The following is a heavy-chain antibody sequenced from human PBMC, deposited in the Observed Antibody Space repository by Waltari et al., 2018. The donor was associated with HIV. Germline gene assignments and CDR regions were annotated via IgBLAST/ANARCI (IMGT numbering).Heavy chain of an antibody. V-gene: IGHV3-33*01. CDR3: ARDHRGWGDP. D-gene: IGHD3-16*01. CDR2: IWYDGSNK. CDR1: GFTFSSYG. J-gene: IGHJ5*02. Sequence: QVQLVESGGGVVQPGRSLRLSCAASGFTFSSYGMHWVRQAPGKGLEWGAVIWYDGSNKYYADSVKGRFTISRDNSKNTLYLQMNSLRAEDTAVYYCARDHRGWGDPWGQGTLVTVSS.